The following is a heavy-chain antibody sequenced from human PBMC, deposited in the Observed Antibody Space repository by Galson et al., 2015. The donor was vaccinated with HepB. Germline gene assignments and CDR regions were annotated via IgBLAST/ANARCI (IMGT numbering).Heavy chain of an antibody. CDR1: GYTFTDYF. D-gene: IGHD3-10*01. V-gene: IGHV1-2*06. CDR2: INPNSGGT. Sequence: SVKVSCKASGYTFTDYFMHWVRQAPGQGLEWMGRINPNSGGTNYAQKFQGRVTMTRDTSISPAYMELSRLRSDDTAVYYCARESSVRGVLDWGQGTLVTVSS. CDR3: ARESSVRGVLD. J-gene: IGHJ4*02.